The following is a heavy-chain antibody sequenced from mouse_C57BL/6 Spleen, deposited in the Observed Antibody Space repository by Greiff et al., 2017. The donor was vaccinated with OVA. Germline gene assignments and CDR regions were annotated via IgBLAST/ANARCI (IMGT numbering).Heavy chain of an antibody. D-gene: IGHD2-3*01. CDR3: TGPYDLAWFAY. CDR2: IRLKSDNYAT. J-gene: IGHJ3*01. Sequence: EVKLEESGGGLVQPGGSMKLSCVASGFTFSNYWMNWVRQSPEKGLEWVAQIRLKSDNYATHYAESVKGRFTISRDDSKSSVYLQMNNLRAEDTGIYYCTGPYDLAWFAYWGQGTLVTVSA. CDR1: GFTFSNYW. V-gene: IGHV6-3*01.